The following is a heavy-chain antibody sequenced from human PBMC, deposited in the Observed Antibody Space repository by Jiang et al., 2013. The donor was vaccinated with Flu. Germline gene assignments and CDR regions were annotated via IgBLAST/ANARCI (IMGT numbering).Heavy chain of an antibody. Sequence: GQGLEWMGWISAYNGNTNYAQKLQGRVTMTTDTSTSTAYMELRSLRSDDTAVYYCAREGHHSSLSDYWGQGTLVTVSS. CDR2: ISAYNGNT. CDR3: AREGHHSSLSDY. V-gene: IGHV1-18*01. J-gene: IGHJ4*02. D-gene: IGHD1-14*01.